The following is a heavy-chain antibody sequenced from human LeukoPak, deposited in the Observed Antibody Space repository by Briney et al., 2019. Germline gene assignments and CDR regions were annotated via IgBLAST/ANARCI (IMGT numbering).Heavy chain of an antibody. CDR1: GFTFSSYE. CDR3: ARDGERDYGASNGAFEI. CDR2: ISSSGSTI. D-gene: IGHD4-17*01. V-gene: IGHV3-48*03. J-gene: IGHJ3*02. Sequence: GGSLRLSCAASGFTFSSYEMNWVRQAPGKGLEWVSYISSSGSTIYYADSVKGRFTISRDNAKNSLYLQMNSLRAEDTAVYYCARDGERDYGASNGAFEIWGQGAMFSLSS.